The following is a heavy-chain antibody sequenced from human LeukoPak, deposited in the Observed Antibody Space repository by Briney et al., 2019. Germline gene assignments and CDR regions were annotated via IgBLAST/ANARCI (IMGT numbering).Heavy chain of an antibody. Sequence: SETLSLTCTVSGGSISSYYWSWIRQPPGKGLEWIGSIYYSGSTYYNPSLKSRVTISVDTSKNQFSLKLSSVTAADTAVYYCARHGPRASGSYRTIPYYFDYWGQGTLVTVSS. V-gene: IGHV4-39*01. D-gene: IGHD1-26*01. J-gene: IGHJ4*02. CDR1: GGSISSYY. CDR3: ARHGPRASGSYRTIPYYFDY. CDR2: IYYSGST.